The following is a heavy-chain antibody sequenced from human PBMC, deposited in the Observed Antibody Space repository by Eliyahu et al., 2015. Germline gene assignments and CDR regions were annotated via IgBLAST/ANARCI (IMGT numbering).Heavy chain of an antibody. CDR3: ARQGEEPKLLWFGELRSYYYYYYMDV. CDR1: GGSISSRSYY. CDR2: TXYSGSG. D-gene: IGHD3-10*01. V-gene: IGHV4-39*01. J-gene: IGHJ6*03. Sequence: QLQLQESGPGLVKPSETLSLTCTVSGGSISSRSYYXXWIRPPPGKGLEWIGSTXYSGSGYYNPSLKSRVTISVDTSKNQFSLKLSSVTAADTAVYYCARQGEEPKLLWFGELRSYYYYYYMDVWGKGTTVTVSS.